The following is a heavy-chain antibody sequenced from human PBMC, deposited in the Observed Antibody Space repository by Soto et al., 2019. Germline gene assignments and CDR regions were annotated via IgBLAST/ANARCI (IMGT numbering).Heavy chain of an antibody. CDR1: GGSISSYY. CDR2: INHSGST. J-gene: IGHJ6*03. CDR3: ARGGATRLYCSGGSCYHHYYYYYMDV. D-gene: IGHD2-15*01. Sequence: SETLSLTCTVSGGSISSYYWSWIRQPPGKGLEWIGEINHSGSTNYNPSLKSRVTISVDTSKNQFSLKLSSVTAADTAVYYCARGGATRLYCSGGSCYHHYYYYYMDVWGKGTTVTVSS. V-gene: IGHV4-34*01.